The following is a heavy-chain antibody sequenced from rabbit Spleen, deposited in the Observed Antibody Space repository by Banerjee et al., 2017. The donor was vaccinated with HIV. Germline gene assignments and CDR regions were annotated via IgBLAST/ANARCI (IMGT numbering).Heavy chain of an antibody. J-gene: IGHJ6*01. CDR1: GIDFSGYYY. V-gene: IGHV1S40*01. CDR3: ARDTGTSFSSYGMDL. CDR2: IAGDSSGFT. D-gene: IGHD7-1*01. Sequence: QSLEESGGDLVKPGASLTLTCKASGIDFSGYYYMCWVRQAPGKGLEWIACIAGDSSGFTYSATWAKGRFTISKTSSTTVTLQMTSLTVADTATYFCARDTGTSFSSYGMDLWGQGTLVTVS.